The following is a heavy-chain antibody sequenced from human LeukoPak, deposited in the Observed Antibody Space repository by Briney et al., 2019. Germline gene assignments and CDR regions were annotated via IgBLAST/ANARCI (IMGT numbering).Heavy chain of an antibody. CDR1: GGSFSGYY. CDR2: INHSGST. CDR3: ARNAYHGYGPKGDAFDI. V-gene: IGHV4-34*01. J-gene: IGHJ3*02. D-gene: IGHD5-12*01. Sequence: SETLSLTCAVYGGSFSGYYWSWIRQPPGKGLEWIGEINHSGSTNYNPSLKSRVTISVDTSKNQFSLKLSSVTAADTAVYYCARNAYHGYGPKGDAFDIWGQGTMVTVSS.